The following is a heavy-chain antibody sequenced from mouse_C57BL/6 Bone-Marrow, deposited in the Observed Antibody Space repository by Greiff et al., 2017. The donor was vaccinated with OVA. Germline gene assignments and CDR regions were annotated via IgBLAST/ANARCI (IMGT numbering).Heavy chain of an antibody. J-gene: IGHJ2*01. V-gene: IGHV5-6*01. CDR1: GFTFSSYG. D-gene: IGHD1-1*01. CDR2: ISSGGSYT. CDR3: ARHYYGSSYY. Sequence: EVKLMESGGDLVKPGGSLKLSCAASGFTFSSYGMSWVRQTPDKRLEWVATISSGGSYTYYPDSVKVRFTISRDNAKNTLYLQMSSLKSEDTAMYYCARHYYGSSYYWGQGTTLTVSS.